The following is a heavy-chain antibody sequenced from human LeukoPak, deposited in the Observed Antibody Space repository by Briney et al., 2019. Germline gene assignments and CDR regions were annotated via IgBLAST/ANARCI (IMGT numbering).Heavy chain of an antibody. CDR3: AKGGVVPAVPNWIDR. J-gene: IGHJ5*02. CDR2: IRGSGGST. Sequence: GGSLRLSCAASGFTFSSYGMSWVRQAPGKGLEWVSAIRGSGGSTYYADSVKGRFTISRDNSKNTLYLQMNSLRAEDTAVYYCAKGGVVPAVPNWIDRWGQGTLGTLSP. D-gene: IGHD2-2*01. V-gene: IGHV3-23*01. CDR1: GFTFSSYG.